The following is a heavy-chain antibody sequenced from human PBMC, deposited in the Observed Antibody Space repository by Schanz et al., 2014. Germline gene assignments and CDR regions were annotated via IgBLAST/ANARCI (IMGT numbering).Heavy chain of an antibody. CDR2: INPNSDGT. CDR3: ARGDVNWFDP. CDR1: GYIFCSYA. V-gene: IGHV1-2*02. Sequence: QLVQSGSEFRKPGASVKVSCKASGYIFCSYAIHWVRQAPGQGPEWLGWINPNSDGTKYAQKFQGRVTMTRDTSVNTAYLDLSSLTSDDTAVYYCARGDVNWFDPWGQGTLVTVSS. J-gene: IGHJ5*02.